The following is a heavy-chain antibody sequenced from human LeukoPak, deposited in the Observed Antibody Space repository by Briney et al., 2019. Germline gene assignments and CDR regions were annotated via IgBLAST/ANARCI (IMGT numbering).Heavy chain of an antibody. D-gene: IGHD2-2*01. J-gene: IGHJ6*02. CDR1: GYTFTSYD. CDR3: ATKGYCSSTSCFSIYYYGMDV. V-gene: IGHV1-8*01. Sequence: ASVKVSCKASGYTFTSYDINWVRQATGQGLEWMGWMNPNSGNTGYAQKFQGRVTMTRNTSISTAYMELSSLRSEDTAVYYCATKGYCSSTSCFSIYYYGMDVWGQGTTVTVSS. CDR2: MNPNSGNT.